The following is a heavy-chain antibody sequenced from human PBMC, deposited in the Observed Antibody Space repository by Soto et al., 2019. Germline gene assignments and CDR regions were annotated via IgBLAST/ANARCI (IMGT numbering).Heavy chain of an antibody. J-gene: IGHJ6*03. D-gene: IGHD4-17*01. CDR3: VSHLSYDYGDYYYYYYMDV. Sequence: GASVKVSCKASGGTFSSYTISWVRQAPGQGLEWMGRIIPILGIANYAQKFQGRVTITADKSTSTAFMELSSLRSEDTAVYYCVSHLSYDYGDYYYYYYMDVWGKGTTVTVSS. V-gene: IGHV1-69*02. CDR2: IIPILGIA. CDR1: GGTFSSYT.